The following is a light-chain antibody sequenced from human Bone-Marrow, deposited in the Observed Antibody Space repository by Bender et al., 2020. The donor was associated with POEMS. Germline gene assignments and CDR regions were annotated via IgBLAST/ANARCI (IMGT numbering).Light chain of an antibody. CDR1: SGDVGAYNY. V-gene: IGLV2-14*03. CDR2: DVS. Sequence: QSALTQPASVSGSPGQSISISCTGSSGDVGAYNYVSWYQQHPGKAPKLMIYDVSYRPAWLSDRFSGSKSGNTAYLTISGLQAGDEADYYCASYTSRTTWVFGGGTKVTVL. CDR3: ASYTSRTTWV. J-gene: IGLJ3*02.